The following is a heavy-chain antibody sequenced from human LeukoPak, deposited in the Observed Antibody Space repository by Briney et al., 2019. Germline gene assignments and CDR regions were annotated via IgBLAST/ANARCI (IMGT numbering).Heavy chain of an antibody. J-gene: IGHJ2*01. V-gene: IGHV4-39*07. Sequence: PSETLSLTCTVAGGSISSGGSYWGWIRQPPGKGLEWIGSINYSGSTYYNPSLKSRVTISVDTSKNQLSLKLTSVTAADTAVYYCSRRDCSQTSCFYWYFDPWGRGTLVSVSA. CDR2: INYSGST. D-gene: IGHD2-2*01. CDR3: SRRDCSQTSCFYWYFDP. CDR1: GGSISSGGSY.